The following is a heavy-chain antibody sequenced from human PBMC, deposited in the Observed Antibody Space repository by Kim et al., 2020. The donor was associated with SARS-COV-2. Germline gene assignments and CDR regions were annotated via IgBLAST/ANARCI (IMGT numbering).Heavy chain of an antibody. CDR1: GFTFSSYG. CDR2: ISYDGSNK. V-gene: IGHV3-30*18. D-gene: IGHD3-9*01. Sequence: GGSLRLSCAASGFTFSSYGMHWVRQAPGKGLEWVAVISYDGSNKYYADSVKGRFTISRDNSKNTLYLQMNSLRAEDTAVYYCAKVKLLRYFDWLPDYWG. J-gene: IGHJ4*01. CDR3: AKVKLLRYFDWLPDY.